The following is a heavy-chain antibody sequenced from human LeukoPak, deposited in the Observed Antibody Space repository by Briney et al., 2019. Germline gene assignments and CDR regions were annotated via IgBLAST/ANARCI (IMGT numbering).Heavy chain of an antibody. CDR2: ISSSSSTI. J-gene: IGHJ4*02. CDR1: GFTFSSYS. D-gene: IGHD1-26*01. CDR3: ASGRLVGAPDY. V-gene: IGHV3-48*01. Sequence: PGGSLRLSCAASGFTFSSYSMNWVRQAPGKGLEWVSYISSSSSTIYYADSVKGRFTISRDNAKNSLYLQMNSLRAEDTAVYYCASGRLVGAPDYWGQGTLVTVSS.